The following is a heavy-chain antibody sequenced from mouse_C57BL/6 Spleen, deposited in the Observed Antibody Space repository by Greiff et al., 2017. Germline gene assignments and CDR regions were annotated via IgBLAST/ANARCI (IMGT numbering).Heavy chain of an antibody. Sequence: EVQLQQSGAELVRPGASVKLSCTASGFNIKDDYMHWVKQRPEQGLEWIGWIDPENGDTEYASKFQGKATITADTSSNTAYLQLSSLTSEDTAVYYCTILYYTFAYWGQGTLVTVSA. D-gene: IGHD1-1*01. J-gene: IGHJ3*01. CDR2: IDPENGDT. CDR3: TILYYTFAY. V-gene: IGHV14-4*01. CDR1: GFNIKDDY.